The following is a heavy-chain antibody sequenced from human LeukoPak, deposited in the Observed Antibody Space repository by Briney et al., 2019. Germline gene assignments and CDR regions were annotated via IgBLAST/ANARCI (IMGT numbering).Heavy chain of an antibody. Sequence: GGSLRLSCAASGFTFSSYGMHWVRQAPGKGLEWVAVIWYDGSNKYYADSVKGRFTISKDNSKNTLYLQMNSLRAEDTAVYYCARDREAAADLDYWGQGTLVTVSS. V-gene: IGHV3-33*08. D-gene: IGHD6-13*01. J-gene: IGHJ4*02. CDR1: GFTFSSYG. CDR3: ARDREAAADLDY. CDR2: IWYDGSNK.